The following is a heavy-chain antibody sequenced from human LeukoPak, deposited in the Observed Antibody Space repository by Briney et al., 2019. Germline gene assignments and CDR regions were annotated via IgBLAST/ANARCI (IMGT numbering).Heavy chain of an antibody. CDR3: ASTYYYDSSGHFQH. Sequence: SETLSLTCAVYGGSFTGYYWSWIRQPPGKGLEWIGYIYYSGSTNYNPSLKSRVTISVDTSKNQFSLKLSSVTAADTAVYYCASTYYYDSSGHFQHWGQGTLVTVSS. CDR2: IYYSGST. J-gene: IGHJ1*01. V-gene: IGHV4-59*01. CDR1: GGSFTGYY. D-gene: IGHD3-22*01.